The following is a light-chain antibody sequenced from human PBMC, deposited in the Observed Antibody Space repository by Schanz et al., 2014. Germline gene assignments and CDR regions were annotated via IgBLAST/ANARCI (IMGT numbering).Light chain of an antibody. Sequence: DFVMTQSPDSLAVSLGERATINCRSSQSVLYSSDNKNHLAWYQQKPGQPPKLLIYWASTRESGVPDRFSGSGSGTDFTLTISSLQAEDVAVYYCQQYYGTPYTFGQGTKLEIK. CDR2: WAS. CDR3: QQYYGTPYT. CDR1: QSVLYSSDNKNH. V-gene: IGKV4-1*01. J-gene: IGKJ2*01.